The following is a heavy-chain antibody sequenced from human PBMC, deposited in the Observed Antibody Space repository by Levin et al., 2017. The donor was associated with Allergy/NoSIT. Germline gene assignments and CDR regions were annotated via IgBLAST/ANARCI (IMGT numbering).Heavy chain of an antibody. J-gene: IGHJ5*02. D-gene: IGHD3-16*01. V-gene: IGHV3-23*01. Sequence: GGSLRLSCAASGFTFSTYTMNWVRQSPGKGLEWVSGISGVTGGGSRTYYADSVKGRFTISRDTSNNTLYLQMSRLRVEDTAIYYCAKDRSTFAPWWFDPWGQGTLVIVSS. CDR2: ISGVTGGGSRT. CDR1: GFTFSTYT. CDR3: AKDRSTFAPWWFDP.